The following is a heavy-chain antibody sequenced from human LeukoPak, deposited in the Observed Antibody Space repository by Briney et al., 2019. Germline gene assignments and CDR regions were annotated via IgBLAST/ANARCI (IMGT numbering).Heavy chain of an antibody. V-gene: IGHV3-53*01. Sequence: PGGSLRLSCAASGFTVSSNYMSWVRQAPGKGLEWVSVIYSGGSTYYADSVKGRFTISRDNSKNTLYLQMNSLRAEDTAVYYCAKEPLLIAVAGNVGFGYWGQGTLVTVSS. CDR3: AKEPLLIAVAGNVGFGY. CDR1: GFTVSSNY. D-gene: IGHD6-19*01. J-gene: IGHJ4*02. CDR2: IYSGGST.